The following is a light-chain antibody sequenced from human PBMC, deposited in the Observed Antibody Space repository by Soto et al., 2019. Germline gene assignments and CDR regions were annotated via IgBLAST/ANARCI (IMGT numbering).Light chain of an antibody. V-gene: IGLV2-8*01. Sequence: QSALTQPPSASGSPGQSVTISCTGSSSDIGSYKYVSWYQQHPGKAPKLIIYEVNERPSGVPDRFSGSKSGNTASLTVSGLQPEDEAEYYCSSFVATNNLRVFGTGTKGTVL. CDR2: EVN. J-gene: IGLJ1*01. CDR1: SSDIGSYKY. CDR3: SSFVATNNLRV.